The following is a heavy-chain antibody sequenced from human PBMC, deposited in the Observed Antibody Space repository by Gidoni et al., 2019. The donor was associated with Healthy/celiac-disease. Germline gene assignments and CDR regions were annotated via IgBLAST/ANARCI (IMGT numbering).Heavy chain of an antibody. Sequence: EVQLVESGGGLVQPGGSLRLSCAASGFTFSSYAMSWVRQAPGKGLEWVSAISGSGGSTYYADSVKGRFTISRDNSKNTLYLQMNSLRAEDTAVYYCAKDIGYCSSTSCYKFYYDYYMDVWGKGTTVTVSS. V-gene: IGHV3-23*04. CDR2: ISGSGGST. D-gene: IGHD2-2*02. CDR1: GFTFSSYA. J-gene: IGHJ6*03. CDR3: AKDIGYCSSTSCYKFYYDYYMDV.